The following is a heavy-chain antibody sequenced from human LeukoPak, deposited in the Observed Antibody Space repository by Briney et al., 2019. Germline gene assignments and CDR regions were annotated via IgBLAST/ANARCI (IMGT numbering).Heavy chain of an antibody. J-gene: IGHJ4*01. D-gene: IGHD3-22*01. V-gene: IGHV4-59*01. CDR2: IYSTGIT. CDR1: GGSISGYY. CDR3: ARFIGSSGYYDY. Sequence: PSETLSLTCTVSGGSISGYYWSWIRQPPGKGLELIGYIYSTGITDYNPSLTSRVTISVDTSKNQLSLKLSSVTAADTAVYYCARFIGSSGYYDYWGHGTLVTVPS.